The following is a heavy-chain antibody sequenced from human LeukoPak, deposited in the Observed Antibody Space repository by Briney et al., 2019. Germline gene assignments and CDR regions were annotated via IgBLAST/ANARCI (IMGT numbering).Heavy chain of an antibody. CDR1: GGSISSYY. V-gene: IGHV4-59*13. Sequence: SETLSLTCTVSGGSISSYYWSWIRQPPGKGLEWIGYIDYSGYTNYNPSLKSRVTISVDTSKNQFSLKLTSVTAADTAVYFCARGGYYGSGNDFRFDPGGQGTLVTVSS. CDR2: IDYSGYT. D-gene: IGHD3-10*01. CDR3: ARGGYYGSGNDFRFDP. J-gene: IGHJ5*02.